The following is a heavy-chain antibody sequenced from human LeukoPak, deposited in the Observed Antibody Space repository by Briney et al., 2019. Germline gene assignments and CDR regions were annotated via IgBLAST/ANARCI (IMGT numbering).Heavy chain of an antibody. D-gene: IGHD5-24*01. CDR1: GGSFSGYY. V-gene: IGHV4-34*01. J-gene: IGHJ4*02. CDR3: ARGRLQRWLQSPFDY. CDR2: INHSGST. Sequence: PSETLSLTCAVYGGSFSGYYWSWIRQPPGKGLEWIGEINHSGSTNYNPSLKSRVTISVDTSKNQFSLKLSSVTAADTAVYYCARGRLQRWLQSPFDYWGQGTLVTVSS.